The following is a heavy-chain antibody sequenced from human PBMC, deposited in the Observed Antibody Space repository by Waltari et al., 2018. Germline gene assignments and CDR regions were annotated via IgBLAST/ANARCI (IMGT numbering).Heavy chain of an antibody. CDR2: IWFDGSKQ. Sequence: QVQLVEAGGGVVQPGGSLRLSCAASGIRFSNFGMQWVRQAPGKGLEWVALIWFDGSKQSYADSVKGRFTISRDNSKNTLYLQMNSLRADDTAVYYCTRLYGDYYFDYWGQGTLVTVSS. D-gene: IGHD4-17*01. J-gene: IGHJ4*02. CDR1: GIRFSNFG. CDR3: TRLYGDYYFDY. V-gene: IGHV3-33*03.